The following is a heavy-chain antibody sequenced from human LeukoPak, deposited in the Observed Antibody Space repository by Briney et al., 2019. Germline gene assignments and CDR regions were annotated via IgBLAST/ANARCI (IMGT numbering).Heavy chain of an antibody. V-gene: IGHV4-4*07. CDR2: IYTSGST. J-gene: IGHJ5*02. D-gene: IGHD2-15*01. CDR1: GGSISSYY. Sequence: PSETLSLTRTVSGGSISSYYWSWIRQPAGKGLEGIGRIYTSGSTNYNPSLKSRLTLSVDPSKNQFSLKLSSVTAADSAVYYCARDLVGSREHCSGGSCYSSTSWFDPGGQGTLVTVSS. CDR3: ARDLVGSREHCSGGSCYSSTSWFDP.